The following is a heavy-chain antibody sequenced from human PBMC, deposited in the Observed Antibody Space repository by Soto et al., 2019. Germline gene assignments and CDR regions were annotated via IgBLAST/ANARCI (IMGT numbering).Heavy chain of an antibody. V-gene: IGHV3-74*01. CDR2: INSDGINT. J-gene: IGHJ3*02. Sequence: VQLVESGGGLVQPGGSLRLSCTASGFTFSSYWMHWVRQAPGKGLVWVSRINSDGINTRHADSVKGRFTISRDNAKSTLYLQMNSLRAEDTAVYYCARAQYLADDVFDIWGRGTVVTVSS. CDR1: GFTFSSYW. D-gene: IGHD2-2*01. CDR3: ARAQYLADDVFDI.